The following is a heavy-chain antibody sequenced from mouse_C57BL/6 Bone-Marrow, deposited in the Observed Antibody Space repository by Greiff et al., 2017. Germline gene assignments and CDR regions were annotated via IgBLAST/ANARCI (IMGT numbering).Heavy chain of an antibody. CDR2: ISDGGSYT. CDR3: ARACHYSNYQPQYYFDY. Sequence: EVKLVESGGGLVKPGGSLKLSCAASGFTFSSYAMSWVRQTPEKRLEWVATISDGGSYTYYPDNVKGRFTISRDNAKNNLYLQMSHLKSEDTAMYYCARACHYSNYQPQYYFDYWGQGTTLTVSS. CDR1: GFTFSSYA. V-gene: IGHV5-4*03. J-gene: IGHJ2*01. D-gene: IGHD2-5*01.